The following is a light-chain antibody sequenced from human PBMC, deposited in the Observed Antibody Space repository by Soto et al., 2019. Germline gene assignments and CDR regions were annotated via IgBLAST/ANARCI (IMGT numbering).Light chain of an antibody. J-gene: IGKJ2*01. CDR3: LQDYTYPYT. CDR1: QGIRND. V-gene: IGKV1-6*01. Sequence: AIQMTQSPSSLSASVGDRVTITCRASQGIRNDLGWYQQKPGKAPKFLIYGASSLQSGVPSRFSGSGSGTDFTLTIHSLQPEDCATYYCLQDYTYPYTFGQGTKLEIK. CDR2: GAS.